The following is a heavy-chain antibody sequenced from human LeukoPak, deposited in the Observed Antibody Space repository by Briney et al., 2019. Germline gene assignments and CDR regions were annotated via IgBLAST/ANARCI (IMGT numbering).Heavy chain of an antibody. CDR1: GYSFTSYW. J-gene: IGHJ4*02. CDR2: IYPGDSDT. Sequence: GESLKISCKGSGYSFTSYWIGWVRQMPGKGLEWMGIIYPGDSDTRYSPSFQGQVAISADKSISTAYLQWSSLKASDTAMYYCASGGGSIAVAGTWFDYWGQGTLVTVSS. V-gene: IGHV5-51*01. D-gene: IGHD6-19*01. CDR3: ASGGGSIAVAGTWFDY.